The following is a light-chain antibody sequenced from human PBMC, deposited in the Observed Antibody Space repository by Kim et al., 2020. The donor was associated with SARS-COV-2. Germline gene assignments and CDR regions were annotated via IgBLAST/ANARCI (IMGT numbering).Light chain of an antibody. CDR2: EGS. CDR3: CSDAGSSTYV. CDR1: SSDVGRYNV. Sequence: GQSVTISCTGTSSDVGRYNVVWWQQQPRGEAAQLMIYEGSKRSAGVYNCFAGYKSGNAASLTIAVLQAEDAADYYCCSDAGSSTYVFGTGTKVTVL. V-gene: IGLV2-23*01. J-gene: IGLJ1*01.